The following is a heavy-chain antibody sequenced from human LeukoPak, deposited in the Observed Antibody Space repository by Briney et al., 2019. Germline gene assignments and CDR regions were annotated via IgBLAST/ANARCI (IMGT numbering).Heavy chain of an antibody. CDR1: GGTFSSYA. CDR2: IIPIFGTA. Sequence: ASVKVSCKASGGTFSSYAISWVRQAPGQGLEWMGGIIPIFGTANYAQKFQGRVTITADKSTSTAYMELSSLRSEDTAVYYCARETTDYGDYSDYYYYYMDVWGKGTTVTISS. CDR3: ARETTDYGDYSDYYYYYMDV. J-gene: IGHJ6*03. V-gene: IGHV1-69*06. D-gene: IGHD4-17*01.